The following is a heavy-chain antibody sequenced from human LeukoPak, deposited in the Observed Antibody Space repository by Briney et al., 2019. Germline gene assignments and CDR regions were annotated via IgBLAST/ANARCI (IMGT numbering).Heavy chain of an antibody. CDR2: IYHSGST. CDR1: GGSISSGGHS. V-gene: IGHV4-30-2*01. D-gene: IGHD3-16*01. Sequence: PSQTLSLTCAVSGGSISSGGHSWSWIRQPPGKGLEWIGYIYHSGSTYYNPSLKSRVTISVDRSKNQFSLKLSSVTAADTAVYYCARETSVGGWFDPWGQGTLVTVSS. J-gene: IGHJ5*02. CDR3: ARETSVGGWFDP.